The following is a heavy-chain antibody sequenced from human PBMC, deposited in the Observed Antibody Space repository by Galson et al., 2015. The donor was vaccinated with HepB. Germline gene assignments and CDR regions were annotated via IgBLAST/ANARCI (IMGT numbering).Heavy chain of an antibody. Sequence: SVKVSCKASGYTFTSYGIRWARQAPGQGLEWMGWISAYNGNTHSAQKLQGRITMTTDTSTSTAYMELRSLRSDYTAVYYSARESRLGAAVGYYFLGPGTLVPVSS. J-gene: IGHJ4*02. CDR2: ISAYNGNT. CDR1: GYTFTSYG. V-gene: IGHV1-18*04. CDR3: ARESRLGAAVGYYF. D-gene: IGHD3-22*01.